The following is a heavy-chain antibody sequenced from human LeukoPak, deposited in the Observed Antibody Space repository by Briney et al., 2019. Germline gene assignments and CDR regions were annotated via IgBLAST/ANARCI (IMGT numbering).Heavy chain of an antibody. CDR3: AKEAAIGDYFDY. V-gene: IGHV3-9*01. Sequence: GGSLRLSCAASGFTFDDYAMPWVRQAPGKGLEWVSGISWNSDSIGYADSVKGRFTISRDNAKNSLYLQMNSLRAEDTALYYCAKEAAIGDYFDYWGQGTLVTVSS. J-gene: IGHJ4*02. D-gene: IGHD4-17*01. CDR2: ISWNSDSI. CDR1: GFTFDDYA.